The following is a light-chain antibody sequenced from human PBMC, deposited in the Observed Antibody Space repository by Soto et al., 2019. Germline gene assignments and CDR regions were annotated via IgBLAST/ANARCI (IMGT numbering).Light chain of an antibody. V-gene: IGLV2-8*01. CDR2: EVT. J-gene: IGLJ2*01. CDR3: SSYVGSNNLV. Sequence: QSALTQPPSASGSSGQSVTISCTGTSSDVGGYNFVSWYQQHPGKAPTLMIYEVTKRPSGVPDRFSASKSGNTASLTVSGLQAEDEAYYYCSSYVGSNNLVFGGGTKVTVL. CDR1: SSDVGGYNF.